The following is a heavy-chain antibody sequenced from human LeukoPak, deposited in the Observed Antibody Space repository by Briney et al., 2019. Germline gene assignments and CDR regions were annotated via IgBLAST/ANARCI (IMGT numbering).Heavy chain of an antibody. CDR2: IYHSGST. Sequence: SETLSLTCAVSGYSISSGYYWGWIRQPPGKGLEWIGSIYHSGSTYYNPSLKSRVTISVDTSKNQFSLKLSSVTAAPTAVNLSTRKESGYSHGYVFDYWGKGTLVTVSS. V-gene: IGHV4-38-2*01. J-gene: IGHJ4*02. CDR1: GYSISSGYY. D-gene: IGHD5-18*01. CDR3: TRKESGYSHGYVFDY.